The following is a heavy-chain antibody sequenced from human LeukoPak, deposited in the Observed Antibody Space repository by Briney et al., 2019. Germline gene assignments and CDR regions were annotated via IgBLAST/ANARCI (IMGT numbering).Heavy chain of an antibody. CDR3: ARRGYSYGSYYFDY. Sequence: ASVKVSCKASGYTFTSYGISWVRQAPGQGLEWMGWISAYNGNTNYAQKPQGRVTMTTDTSTSTAYMELRSLRSDDTAVYYCARRGYSYGSYYFDYWGQGTLVTVSS. J-gene: IGHJ4*02. CDR1: GYTFTSYG. D-gene: IGHD5-18*01. CDR2: ISAYNGNT. V-gene: IGHV1-18*01.